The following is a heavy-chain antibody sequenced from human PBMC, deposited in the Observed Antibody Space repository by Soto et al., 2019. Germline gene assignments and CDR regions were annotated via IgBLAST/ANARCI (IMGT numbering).Heavy chain of an antibody. Sequence: SETLSLTCAVSGGSISSGGYSWSWLRQPPGQGLEWIVYIYHSGSTYYNPSLKSRVTISVDRSKNQFTLKLSSVTAAATTVYYCASLSSDSSAYLFDNWGQGTLVTVSS. CDR3: ASLSSDSSAYLFDN. CDR1: GGSISSGGYS. D-gene: IGHD3-22*01. V-gene: IGHV4-30-2*01. J-gene: IGHJ4*01. CDR2: IYHSGST.